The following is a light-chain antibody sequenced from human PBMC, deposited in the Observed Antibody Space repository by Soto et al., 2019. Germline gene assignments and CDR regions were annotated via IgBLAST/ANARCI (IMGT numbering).Light chain of an antibody. Sequence: DIQMTQSPSSLSASVGDRVIITCRASQGIGDDLGWYQQKPGKAPKRLIYAASSLQSGVPSRFSGSVSRTDFPFTVSSLHPDGFASYYCLQHNTCPWTFGPGITVEV. CDR2: AAS. CDR1: QGIGDD. J-gene: IGKJ1*01. V-gene: IGKV1-17*01. CDR3: LQHNTCPWT.